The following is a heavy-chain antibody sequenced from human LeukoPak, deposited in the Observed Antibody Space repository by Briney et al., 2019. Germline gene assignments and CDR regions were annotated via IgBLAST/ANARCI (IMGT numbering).Heavy chain of an antibody. J-gene: IGHJ6*03. Sequence: KASQTLSLTCAISGDSVSSNSAAWNWIRQSPSRGLEWLGRTYYRSKWYNDYAVSVKSRITINPDTSKNQFSLQLNSVTPEDTAVYYCARSSGYDYRRYYYYYMDVWGKGTTVTVSS. CDR3: ARSSGYDYRRYYYYYMDV. V-gene: IGHV6-1*01. CDR2: TYYRSKWYN. CDR1: GDSVSSNSAA. D-gene: IGHD5-12*01.